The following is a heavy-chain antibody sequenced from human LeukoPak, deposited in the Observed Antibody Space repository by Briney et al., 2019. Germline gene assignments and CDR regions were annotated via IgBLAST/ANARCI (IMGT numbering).Heavy chain of an antibody. D-gene: IGHD5-18*01. CDR3: AREDPRYSYGPWGY. V-gene: IGHV3-53*01. Sequence: GGSLRLSCAASGFTVSSNYLSWVRQAPGKGQEWVSVIYSGGSTYYADSVKGRFTISRDNSKNTLYLQMNSLRAEDTAVYYCAREDPRYSYGPWGYWGQGTLVTVSS. CDR2: IYSGGST. CDR1: GFTVSSNY. J-gene: IGHJ4*02.